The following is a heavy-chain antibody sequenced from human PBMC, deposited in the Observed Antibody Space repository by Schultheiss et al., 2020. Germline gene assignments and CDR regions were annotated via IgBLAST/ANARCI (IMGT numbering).Heavy chain of an antibody. D-gene: IGHD4-17*01. CDR2: IRSKADDHAT. V-gene: IGHV3-73*01. CDR3: AKDSDYGLDY. CDR1: GFTFSSSG. Sequence: GGSLRLSCAASGFTFSSSGMDWVRQAPGKGLEWVGRIRSKADDHATAYAASVKGRFTISRDDSKSIAYLQMNSLKTEDTAVYYCAKDSDYGLDYWGQGTLVTVSS. J-gene: IGHJ4*02.